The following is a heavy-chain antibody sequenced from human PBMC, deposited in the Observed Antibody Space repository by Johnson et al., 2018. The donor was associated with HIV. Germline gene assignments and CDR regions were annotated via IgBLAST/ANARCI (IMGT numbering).Heavy chain of an antibody. V-gene: IGHV3-30-3*01. CDR2: ISYDGSNK. J-gene: IGHJ3*02. CDR3: AREGKYLAGAEDAFDI. D-gene: IGHD2/OR15-2a*01. CDR1: GFTFSSYA. Sequence: QMLLVESGGGVVQPWRSLRLSCAASGFTFSSYAMHWVRQAPGKGLEWVAVISYDGSNKYYADSVKGRFTISRDNSKNTLYLQMNSLRAEDTAVYYCAREGKYLAGAEDAFDIWGQGTMVTVSS.